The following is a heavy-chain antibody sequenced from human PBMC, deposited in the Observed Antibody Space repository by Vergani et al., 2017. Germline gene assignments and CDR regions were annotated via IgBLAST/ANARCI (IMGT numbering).Heavy chain of an antibody. D-gene: IGHD2-21*01. J-gene: IGHJ5*02. CDR1: GGSSSNLA. Sequence: QVQLVQSGAEVKRPGSSVKVSCKASGGSSSNLAITWVRQAPGQGLEWMGGTLLPSGGANYAQKFQGRVTIIADGSTGIYYLELNSLTVEDTAVYYCARDIVRLDPWGQGTLVIVS. V-gene: IGHV1-69*12. CDR2: TLLPSGGA. CDR3: ARDIVRLDP.